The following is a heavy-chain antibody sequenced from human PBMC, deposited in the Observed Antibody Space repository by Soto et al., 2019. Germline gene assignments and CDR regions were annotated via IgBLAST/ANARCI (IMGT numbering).Heavy chain of an antibody. CDR2: ISYDASNK. J-gene: IGHJ4*02. CDR3: ARGYSSSSAAFDY. Sequence: QVQLVESGGGVVQPGRSLRLSCAASGFTFSSYAMHWVRQAPGKGLEWLAVISYDASNKYYADSVKGRFTISRDNSKNTRYLQMNSLRAEDTAVYYCARGYSSSSAAFDYWGQGTLVTVSS. D-gene: IGHD6-13*01. CDR1: GFTFSSYA. V-gene: IGHV3-30-3*01.